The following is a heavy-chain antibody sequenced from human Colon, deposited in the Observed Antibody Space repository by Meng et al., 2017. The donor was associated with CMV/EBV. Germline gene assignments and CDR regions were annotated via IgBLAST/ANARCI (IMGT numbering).Heavy chain of an antibody. V-gene: IGHV4-39*07. J-gene: IGHJ4*02. CDR2: VYYSGSTSGST. Sequence: GSLRLSCTVSGGAISSSSFYWGWIRQPPGKGPERIGSVYYSGSTSGSTYYNPSLKSRVTMSVETSRNQFSLQLTSVTAADTAMYYCARGGTTVKTRFDSWGQGTLVTVSS. CDR1: GGAISSSSFY. CDR3: ARGGTTVKTRFDS. D-gene: IGHD4-17*01.